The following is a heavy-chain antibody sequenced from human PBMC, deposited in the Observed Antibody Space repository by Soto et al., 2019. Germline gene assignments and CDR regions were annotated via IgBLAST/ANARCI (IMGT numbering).Heavy chain of an antibody. D-gene: IGHD3-10*01. CDR1: GGSINSYF. Sequence: SETLSLTCTVSGGSINSYFWSWIRQSQGQGLEWIGHIYYSGSTSYSHSLKSRVSISVDTSKNQFSLEVHSVTAADTAVYYCARAGTNMVQFDYWGQGTLVTVSS. J-gene: IGHJ4*02. CDR3: ARAGTNMVQFDY. V-gene: IGHV4-59*01. CDR2: IYYSGST.